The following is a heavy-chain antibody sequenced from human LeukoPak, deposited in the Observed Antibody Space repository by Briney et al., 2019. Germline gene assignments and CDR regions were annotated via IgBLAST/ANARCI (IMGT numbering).Heavy chain of an antibody. V-gene: IGHV3-13*01. CDR3: VRQQTPHGNFDY. Sequence: GGSLRLSCATSGFTFSNHAMHWVRQPTGKGLEWVSAIGTAGDTFYPGSVKGRFTISRENAKNSLSLQMNSLRAKDTAVYYCVRQQTPHGNFDYWGQGTLVTVSS. D-gene: IGHD1-26*01. CDR1: GFTFSNHA. J-gene: IGHJ4*02. CDR2: IGTAGDT.